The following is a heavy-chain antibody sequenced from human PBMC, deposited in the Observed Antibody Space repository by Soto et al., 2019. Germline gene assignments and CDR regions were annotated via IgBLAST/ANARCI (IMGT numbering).Heavy chain of an antibody. D-gene: IGHD7-27*01. CDR2: IYYNGNI. J-gene: IGHJ4*02. CDR3: TRANWYSEY. V-gene: IGHV4-59*11. Sequence: QVQLQESGPGWVKPSETLSLTCSVSGGSISNHYWSWIRQPPGKVLEWIGYIYYNGNINYHPSLMSRVTMSVATSRNQISLKLTTVTAADTAVYYCTRANWYSEYWGQGTLVTVSS. CDR1: GGSISNHY.